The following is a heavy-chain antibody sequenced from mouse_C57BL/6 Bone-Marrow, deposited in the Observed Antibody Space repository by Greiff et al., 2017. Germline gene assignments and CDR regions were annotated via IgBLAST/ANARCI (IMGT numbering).Heavy chain of an antibody. V-gene: IGHV5-6*01. CDR2: ISSGGSYT. D-gene: IGHD3-3*01. Sequence: EVQLVDSGGDLVKPGGSLKLSCAASGFTFSSYGMSWVRQTPDKRLEWVATISSGGSYTYYPDSVKGRFTISRDNAKNTLYLQMSSLKSEDTAMYYCARQGGLLGAMDYWGQGTSVTVSS. CDR3: ARQGGLLGAMDY. CDR1: GFTFSSYG. J-gene: IGHJ4*01.